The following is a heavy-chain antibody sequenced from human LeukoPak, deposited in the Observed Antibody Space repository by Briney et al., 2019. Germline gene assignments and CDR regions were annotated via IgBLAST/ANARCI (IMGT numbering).Heavy chain of an antibody. J-gene: IGHJ4*02. Sequence: PGGSLRLSCAASGFTFSSDTLKWVRQAPGKGLGWVASITSTSTYIYYADSVQGRFAVSRDNAKNSLYLQMNSLRAEDTAVFYCVRRGPNNSGLHYWGQGTLVTVSS. CDR2: ITSTSTYI. V-gene: IGHV3-21*01. CDR3: VRRGPNNSGLHY. CDR1: GFTFSSDT. D-gene: IGHD5-12*01.